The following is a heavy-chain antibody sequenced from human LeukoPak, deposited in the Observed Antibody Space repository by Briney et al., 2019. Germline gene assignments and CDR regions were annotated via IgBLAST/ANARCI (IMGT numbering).Heavy chain of an antibody. CDR1: GFNFSDSR. CDR3: VRGDWYFES. V-gene: IGHV3-7*04. CDR2: INRDGTEE. Sequence: PGGSLRLSCATSGFNFSDSRMTWVRQAPGKGLQWVANINRDGTEEHFLDSVEGRFTISRDNAKKSLYLLMNSLRPQDTAVYFCVRGDWYFESWGQGTLVTVSS. J-gene: IGHJ4*02. D-gene: IGHD2-21*01.